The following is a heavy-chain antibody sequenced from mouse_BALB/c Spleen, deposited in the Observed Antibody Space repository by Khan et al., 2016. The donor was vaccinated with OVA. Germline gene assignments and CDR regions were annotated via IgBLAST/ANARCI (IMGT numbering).Heavy chain of an antibody. D-gene: IGHD2-14*01. CDR3: ARRTTGYTMDY. V-gene: IGHV1-4*01. CDR1: GYTFTSNT. Sequence: VQLQQSGAELARPGASVRMSCKASGYTFTSNTMHWVKQRPGQGLEWIGYINPRSGYTNYNQNFKDKATLTAEKSSSTAYMQLSSLTSEDSAVYYCARRTTGYTMDYWGQGTSVTVSS. CDR2: INPRSGYT. J-gene: IGHJ4*01.